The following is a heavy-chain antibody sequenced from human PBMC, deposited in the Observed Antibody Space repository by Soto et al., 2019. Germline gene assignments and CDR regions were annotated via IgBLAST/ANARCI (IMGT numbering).Heavy chain of an antibody. CDR1: GGTFSSYA. D-gene: IGHD3-22*01. J-gene: IGHJ3*02. Sequence: GASVKVSCKASGGTFSSYAISWVRQAPGQGLEWMGGIIPIFGTANYAQKFQGRVTITADKSTSTAYMELSSLRSEDTAVYYCASSPRPYYYDSSGYYIRDAFDIWGQGTMVTVS. CDR3: ASSPRPYYYDSSGYYIRDAFDI. V-gene: IGHV1-69*06. CDR2: IIPIFGTA.